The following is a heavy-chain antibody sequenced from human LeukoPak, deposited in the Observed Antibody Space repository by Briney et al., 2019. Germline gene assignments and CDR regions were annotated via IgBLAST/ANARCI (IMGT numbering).Heavy chain of an antibody. CDR1: GSIFTSYW. CDR2: IDPSDSYT. D-gene: IGHD5-12*01. V-gene: IGHV5-10-1*01. J-gene: IGHJ4*02. Sequence: GESLQISCKCSGSIFTSYWISWVRQVPGKGLEWMGRIDPSDSYTSYSPSFQGHVTISADKSISTAYRQWSGLKASDTAMYYWASHRVSGYDIYELGYWGQGTLVTVSS. CDR3: ASHRVSGYDIYELGY.